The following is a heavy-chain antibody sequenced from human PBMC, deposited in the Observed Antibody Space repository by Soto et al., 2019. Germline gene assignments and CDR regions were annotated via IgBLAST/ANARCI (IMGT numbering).Heavy chain of an antibody. D-gene: IGHD3-10*01. Sequence: ASVKVSCKASGYTFTSYGISWARQAPGQGLEWMGWISAYNGNTNYAQKLQGRVTMTTDTSTSTAYMELRSLRSEDTAVYYCARECIWFGESTLSEDPYNSAGYYYYGRDVWGQGTTVTVSS. V-gene: IGHV1-18*04. CDR1: GYTFTSYG. CDR2: ISAYNGNT. CDR3: ARECIWFGESTLSEDPYNSAGYYYYGRDV. J-gene: IGHJ6*02.